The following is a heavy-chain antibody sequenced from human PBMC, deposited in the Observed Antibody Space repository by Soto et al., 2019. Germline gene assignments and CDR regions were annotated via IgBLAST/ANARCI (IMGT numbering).Heavy chain of an antibody. CDR3: AHRPSYCSGGSCYSGFDY. CDR1: GFSHNTSGEG. J-gene: IGHJ4*02. CDR2: IYWDDDK. Sequence: SGPTLVNPAQTLTLTCTFSGFSHNTSGEGVGWIRQPPGKALEWLALIYWDDDKRYSPSLKSRLTITKDTYKNQVVLTMTNMDPVDTATYYCAHRPSYCSGGSCYSGFDYWGQGPLVTVSS. D-gene: IGHD2-15*01. V-gene: IGHV2-5*02.